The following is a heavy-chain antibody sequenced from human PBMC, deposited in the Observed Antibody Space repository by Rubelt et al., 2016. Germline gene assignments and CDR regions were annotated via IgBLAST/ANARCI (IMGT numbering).Heavy chain of an antibody. CDR1: GGSFSGYY. J-gene: IGHJ6*02. CDR2: LNHSGST. V-gene: IGHV4-34*01. Sequence: QVQLQQWGAGLLKPSETLSLTCAVYGGSFSGYYWSWIRQPPGKGLEWIGELNHSGSTNYNPSLKSQVTIQVDTHKNQFSRELRSWTAADTAVEYCARDVNGDGIYYYYYGMDVWGQGTTVTVSS. D-gene: IGHD4-17*01. CDR3: ARDVNGDGIYYYYYGMDV.